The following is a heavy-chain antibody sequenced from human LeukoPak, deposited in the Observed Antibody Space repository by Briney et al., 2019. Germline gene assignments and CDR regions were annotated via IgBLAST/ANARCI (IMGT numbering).Heavy chain of an antibody. CDR1: GFTSSRYA. J-gene: IGHJ5*01. Sequence: GGSLRLSCAASGFTSSRYAMHWVRQAPGKGLEWVAVTSPDGNEKYYADSVKGRFTISRDNSKNTVFLQMNSLSTEDTAVYSCFTGSAYYYDSWGQGTLVTVSS. CDR2: TSPDGNEK. CDR3: FTGSAYYYDS. V-gene: IGHV3-30*01. D-gene: IGHD3-22*01.